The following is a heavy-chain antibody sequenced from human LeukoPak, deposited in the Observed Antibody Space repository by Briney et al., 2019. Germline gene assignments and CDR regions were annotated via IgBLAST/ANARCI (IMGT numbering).Heavy chain of an antibody. CDR3: AYSGSDGIDY. J-gene: IGHJ4*02. CDR1: GGTFSKYT. D-gene: IGHD1-26*01. CDR2: ITPLFGTA. Sequence: SVKVSCKASGGTFSKYTISWVRQRPGQGLEWMGGITPLFGTANYAQKFQGRVTITADESASTAYMELSSLRSDDTAVYYCAYSGSDGIDYWGQGTLVTVSS. V-gene: IGHV1-69*01.